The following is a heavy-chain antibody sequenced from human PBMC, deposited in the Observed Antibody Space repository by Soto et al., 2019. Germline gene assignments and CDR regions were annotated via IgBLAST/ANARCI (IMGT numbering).Heavy chain of an antibody. Sequence: QVQLVQSGAEVKKPGASVKVSCKASGYTFTSYGISWVRQAPGQGLEWMGWISAYNGNTNYAQKLQGRVTMTTDTSTSTAYMELRSLGSDDTAVYYCARDFTYYDILTGYYKGGAYDYWGQGTLVTVSS. D-gene: IGHD3-9*01. CDR1: GYTFTSYG. J-gene: IGHJ4*02. CDR2: ISAYNGNT. CDR3: ARDFTYYDILTGYYKGGAYDY. V-gene: IGHV1-18*01.